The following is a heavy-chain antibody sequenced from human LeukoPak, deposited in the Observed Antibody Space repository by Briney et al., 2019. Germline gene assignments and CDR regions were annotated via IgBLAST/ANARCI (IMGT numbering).Heavy chain of an antibody. D-gene: IGHD3-10*01. V-gene: IGHV4-4*07. Sequence: SETLSLTCTVSGGSISSYYWSWIRQPAGKGLEWLGRIYTSGSTNYNPSLKGRVTMSVDTSKNQFSLKLSSVTAADTAVYYCARGNVLLWFGELLYYFDYWGQGTLVTVSS. CDR1: GGSISSYY. J-gene: IGHJ4*02. CDR3: ARGNVLLWFGELLYYFDY. CDR2: IYTSGST.